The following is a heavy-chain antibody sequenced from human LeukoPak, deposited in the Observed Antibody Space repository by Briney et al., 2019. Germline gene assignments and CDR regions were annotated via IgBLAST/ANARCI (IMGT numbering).Heavy chain of an antibody. CDR1: GGSISSSSYY. J-gene: IGHJ3*02. CDR3: ARRKPRDAFDI. V-gene: IGHV4-39*01. CDR2: IYYSGST. Sequence: SETLSLTCTVSGGSISSSSYYWGWIRQPPGKGLEWIGSIYYSGSTYYNPSLKSRVTISVDTSKNQFSPKLSSVTAADTAVYYCARRKPRDAFDIWGQGTMVTVSS.